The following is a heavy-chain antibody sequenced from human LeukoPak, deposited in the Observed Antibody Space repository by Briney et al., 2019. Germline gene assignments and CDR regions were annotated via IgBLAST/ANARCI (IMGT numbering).Heavy chain of an antibody. CDR3: ARELYCSSTSCYSAAGDH. J-gene: IGHJ4*02. D-gene: IGHD2-2*01. CDR2: INPNSGGT. V-gene: IGHV1-2*02. CDR1: GYTFTGYY. Sequence: GASVKVSCKASGYTFTGYYMHWVRQAPGQGLEWMGWINPNSGGTNYAQKFQGRVTMTRDTSISTAYMELSRLRSDDTAVYYCARELYCSSTSCYSAAGDHWGQGTLVTVSS.